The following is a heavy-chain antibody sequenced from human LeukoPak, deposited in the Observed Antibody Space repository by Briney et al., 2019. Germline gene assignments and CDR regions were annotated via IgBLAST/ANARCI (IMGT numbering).Heavy chain of an antibody. CDR3: ARALRGVTGDDAFDV. CDR2: INQDGSKK. V-gene: IGHV3-7*01. Sequence: GGSLRLSCTTSGFTFTDYWMTWVRQAPGKGLEWVANINQDGSKKFYVDSVKGRFTISRDNAKNSLYLQMNSLRAEDTAVYYCARALRGVTGDDAFDVWGQGTMVTVSS. D-gene: IGHD3-10*01. J-gene: IGHJ3*01. CDR1: GFTFTDYW.